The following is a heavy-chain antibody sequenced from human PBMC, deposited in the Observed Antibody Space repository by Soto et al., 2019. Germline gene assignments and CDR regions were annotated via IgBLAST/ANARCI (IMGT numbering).Heavy chain of an antibody. V-gene: IGHV3-7*01. CDR3: VRDSARIVVVPRVDGDNWFDP. D-gene: IGHD2-2*01. J-gene: IGHJ5*02. CDR2: IKGDASEK. CDR1: GFNFDIYW. Sequence: GGSLILSCAASGFNFDIYWMSWVRQAPGKGLEWLATIKGDASEKKYVGSVKGRFTISRDNAKNSLYLQMNSLRDEDTAVYYCVRDSARIVVVPRVDGDNWFDPWGQGNLVTVSS.